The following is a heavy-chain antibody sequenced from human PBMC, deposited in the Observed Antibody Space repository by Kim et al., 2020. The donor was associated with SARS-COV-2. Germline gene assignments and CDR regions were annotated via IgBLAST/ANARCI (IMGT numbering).Heavy chain of an antibody. CDR3: ARGTFYDSSGFTYYYGMDV. V-gene: IGHV3-30*04. CDR2: ISYDGSNK. Sequence: RGSLRLSCAASGFTFSSYAMHWVRQAPGKGLEWVAVISYDGSNKYYADSVKGRFTISRDNSKNTLYLQMNSLRAEDTAVYYCARGTFYDSSGFTYYYGMDVWGQGTTVTVSS. CDR1: GFTFSSYA. D-gene: IGHD3-22*01. J-gene: IGHJ6*02.